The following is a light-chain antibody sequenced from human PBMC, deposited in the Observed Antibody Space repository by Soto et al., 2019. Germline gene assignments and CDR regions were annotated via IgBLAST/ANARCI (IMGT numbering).Light chain of an antibody. CDR2: TAS. CDR1: QGISTW. Sequence: IQMTQSPSSVSASVGDRVTITCRASQGISTWLAWYQQKPGKAPKLLIYTASKLQSGVPSRFSGSGSGTEFTLTISSLQPEDFATYSCLQHYYYPWTFGQGTRVEIK. CDR3: LQHYYYPWT. J-gene: IGKJ1*01. V-gene: IGKV1-17*03.